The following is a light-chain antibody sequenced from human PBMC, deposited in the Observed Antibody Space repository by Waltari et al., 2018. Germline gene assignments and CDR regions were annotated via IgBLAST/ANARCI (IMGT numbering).Light chain of an antibody. CDR2: DAS. Sequence: DIQMTQSPSSLSASLGDRVTITCQASQDIRKFLNWFQQKPGTAPKVVIYDASNLEKGVPSRFSGSGSGTRFTLTISSLQPDDFATYYCQQYDILPLTFGGGTRVE. V-gene: IGKV1-33*01. CDR3: QQYDILPLT. J-gene: IGKJ4*01. CDR1: QDIRKF.